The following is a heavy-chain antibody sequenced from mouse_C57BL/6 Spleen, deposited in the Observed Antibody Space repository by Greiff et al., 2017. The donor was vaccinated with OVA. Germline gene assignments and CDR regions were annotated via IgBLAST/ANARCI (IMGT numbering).Heavy chain of an antibody. V-gene: IGHV1-50*01. J-gene: IGHJ2*01. CDR2: IGPSGSYT. D-gene: IGHD1-1*01. CDR3: ARVTTVVRDY. CDR1: GYTFTSYW. Sequence: QVQLQQPGAELVKPGASVKLSCKASGYTFTSYWMPWVTQRPGQGLEWIGEIGPSGSYTNYNQKFKGKATLTVDTSSSTAYMQLSSLTSEDSAVYYGARVTTVVRDYWGQGTTLTVSS.